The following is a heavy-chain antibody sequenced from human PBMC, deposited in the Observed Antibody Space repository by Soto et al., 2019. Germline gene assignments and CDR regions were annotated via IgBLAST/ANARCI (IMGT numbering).Heavy chain of an antibody. CDR2: IIPIFGTA. D-gene: IGHD5-12*01. CDR1: GGTFSSYV. Sequence: QVQLVQSGAEVKKPGSSVKVSCKASGGTFSSYVISWVRQAPGQGLEWMGGIIPIFGTANYAQKFQGRVTITADESTSTAYMELSSLRSEDTAVYYCARAPSESGGYVGIYYGMDVWGQGTTVTVSS. CDR3: ARAPSESGGYVGIYYGMDV. J-gene: IGHJ6*02. V-gene: IGHV1-69*01.